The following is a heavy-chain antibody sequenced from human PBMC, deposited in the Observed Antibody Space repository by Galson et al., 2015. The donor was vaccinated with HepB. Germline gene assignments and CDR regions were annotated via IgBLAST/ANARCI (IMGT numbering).Heavy chain of an antibody. V-gene: IGHV3-64D*06. CDR2: ISSNGGST. J-gene: IGHJ2*01. CDR1: GFTFGSYA. Sequence: SLRLSCAASGFTFGSYAMHWVRQAPGKGLDYLSGISSNGGSTYRADSVKGRFTISRDNSKNTLYFQMSSLRPEDTAVYYCVKEDCRAGDCLLYFDLWGRGTLVTVSS. D-gene: IGHD2-21*01. CDR3: VKEDCRAGDCLLYFDL.